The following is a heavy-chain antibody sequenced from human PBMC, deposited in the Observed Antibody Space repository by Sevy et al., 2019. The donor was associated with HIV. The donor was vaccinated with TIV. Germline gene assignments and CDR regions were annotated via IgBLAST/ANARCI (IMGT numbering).Heavy chain of an antibody. CDR1: GFTFSTYG. D-gene: IGHD6-13*01. Sequence: GGSLRLSCAASGFTFSTYGMHWLRQAPGKGLEWVAVLSYDGSDKYYTYSVKGRFTISRDNSKNTLYLQMNSLRAEDTAVYYCAKDRGTAAARYYFDFWGQGTLVTVSS. J-gene: IGHJ4*02. CDR3: AKDRGTAAARYYFDF. V-gene: IGHV3-30*18. CDR2: LSYDGSDK.